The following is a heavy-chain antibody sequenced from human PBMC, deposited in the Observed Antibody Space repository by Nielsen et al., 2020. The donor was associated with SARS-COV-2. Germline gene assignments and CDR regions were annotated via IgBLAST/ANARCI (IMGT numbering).Heavy chain of an antibody. D-gene: IGHD1-26*01. CDR3: ARTYSGSYYFDY. J-gene: IGHJ4*02. V-gene: IGHV4-59*01. CDR1: GGSISTYY. CDR2: IYYSGST. Sequence: GSLRLSCTVSGGSISTYYWSWIRQPPGKGLEWIGYIYYSGSTNYNPSLKSRVTISVDTSKNQFSLKLSSVTAADTAVYYCARTYSGSYYFDYWGQGTLVTVSS.